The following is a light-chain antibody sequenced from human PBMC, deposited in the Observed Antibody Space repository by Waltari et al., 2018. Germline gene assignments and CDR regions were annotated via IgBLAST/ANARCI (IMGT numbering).Light chain of an antibody. J-gene: IGKJ4*01. V-gene: IGKV3-15*01. Sequence: EIVMTQSPATVSVSPGERVTLSCRASQTIRSTFLAWYQQKPGQAPSRLIHGVSSRAPGIPARFSASGSGTEFTLTISSLQSEDFAVYYCQQYSDWPLTFGGGTKVEIK. CDR3: QQYSDWPLT. CDR1: QTIRST. CDR2: GVS.